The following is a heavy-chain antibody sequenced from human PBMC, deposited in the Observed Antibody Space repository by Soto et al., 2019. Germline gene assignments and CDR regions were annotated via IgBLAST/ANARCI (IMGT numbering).Heavy chain of an antibody. CDR2: IYYSGST. CDR3: ARDSIDYSYYYMDV. CDR1: GGSISSGGYY. Sequence: SETLSLTCTVSGGSISSGGYYWSWIRQHPGKGLEWIGYIYYSGSTYYNPSLKSRVTISVDTSKNQFSLKLSSVTAADTAVYYCARDSIDYSYYYMDVWGKGTTVTVSS. V-gene: IGHV4-31*03. J-gene: IGHJ6*03.